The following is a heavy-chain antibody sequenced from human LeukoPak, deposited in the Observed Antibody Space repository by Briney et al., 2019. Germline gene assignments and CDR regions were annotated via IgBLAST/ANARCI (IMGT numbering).Heavy chain of an antibody. CDR2: INPNSGGT. Sequence: ASVKVSCKASGYTFTSYDINWVRQATGQGLEWMGWINPNSGGTNYAQKFQGRVTMTRDTSISTAYMELSRLRSDDTAVYYCSSSSPPGKANDYCGQGTLVTVSS. CDR1: GYTFTSYD. J-gene: IGHJ4*02. V-gene: IGHV1-2*02. CDR3: SSSSPPGKANDY. D-gene: IGHD6-13*01.